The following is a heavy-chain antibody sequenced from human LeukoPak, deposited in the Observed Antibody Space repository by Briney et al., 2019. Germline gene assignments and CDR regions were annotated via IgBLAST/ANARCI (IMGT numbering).Heavy chain of an antibody. D-gene: IGHD6-13*01. V-gene: IGHV1-46*01. CDR1: GYTFTSYY. J-gene: IGHJ4*02. CDR3: ARGNAIAAAGTGGDY. CDR2: INPSGGST. Sequence: GASVKVSCKASGYTFTSYYMHWVRRAPGQGLEWMGIINPSGGSTSYAQKFQGRVTMTRDTSTSTVYMELSSLKSEDTAVYYCARGNAIAAAGTGGDYWGQGTLVTVSS.